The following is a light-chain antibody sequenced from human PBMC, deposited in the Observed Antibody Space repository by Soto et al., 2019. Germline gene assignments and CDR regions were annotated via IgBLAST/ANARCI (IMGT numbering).Light chain of an antibody. Sequence: QSALTQPASVSGSPGQSITISCTGTTSDVGGYNYVSWHQQHPGKAPKLMIYDVINRPSGVSNRFSGSKSDNTASLTISGLRAEDEADYYCTSYTSSGTHVFGSGTKLTVL. CDR3: TSYTSSGTHV. CDR1: TSDVGGYNY. V-gene: IGLV2-14*01. CDR2: DVI. J-gene: IGLJ1*01.